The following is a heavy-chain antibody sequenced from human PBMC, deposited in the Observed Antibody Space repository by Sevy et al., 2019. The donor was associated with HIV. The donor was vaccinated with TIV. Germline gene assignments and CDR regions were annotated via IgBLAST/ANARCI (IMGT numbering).Heavy chain of an antibody. CDR2: ISFDGSKK. Sequence: GGSLRLSCAASGFTFSRYGMHWVRQAPGQGLEWVAVISFDGSKKYYGDSVKGRFTISRDNSKNTLYLAMSSLSPEDTAVYYCAKLDYDILTGNPDYWGQGTLVSVS. V-gene: IGHV3-30*18. CDR3: AKLDYDILTGNPDY. D-gene: IGHD3-9*01. J-gene: IGHJ4*02. CDR1: GFTFSRYG.